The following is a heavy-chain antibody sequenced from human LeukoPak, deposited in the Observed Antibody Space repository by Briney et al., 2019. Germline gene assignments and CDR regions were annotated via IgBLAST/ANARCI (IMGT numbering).Heavy chain of an antibody. V-gene: IGHV3-30*04. CDR3: ARGLVVTAIRGNVHFDY. Sequence: GGSLRLSCAASGFTFSSYAMHWVRQAPGKGLEWVAVISYDGSNKYYADSVKGRFTISRDNSKNTPYLQMNSLRAEDTAVYYCARGLVVTAIRGNVHFDYWGQGTLVTVSS. CDR1: GFTFSSYA. CDR2: ISYDGSNK. D-gene: IGHD2-21*02. J-gene: IGHJ4*02.